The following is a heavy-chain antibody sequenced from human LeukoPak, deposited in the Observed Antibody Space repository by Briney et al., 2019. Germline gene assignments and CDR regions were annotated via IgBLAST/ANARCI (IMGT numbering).Heavy chain of an antibody. D-gene: IGHD2-2*01. V-gene: IGHV4-28*01. CDR1: GYSISSSDW. CDR2: IYYSGST. CDR3: ARKSRLGYYFDY. J-gene: IGHJ4*02. Sequence: SETLSLTCAVSGYSISSSDWWGWIRQPPGKGLEWIGNIYYSGSTYYNSSLKSRVTMSVDTSKNRFSLKLSSVTAVDTAVYYCARKSRLGYYFDYWGQGTLVTVSS.